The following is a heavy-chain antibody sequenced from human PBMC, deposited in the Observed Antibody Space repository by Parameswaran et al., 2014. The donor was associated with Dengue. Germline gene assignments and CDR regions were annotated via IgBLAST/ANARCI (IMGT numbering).Heavy chain of an antibody. CDR2: IYWDDDK. J-gene: IGHJ6*02. D-gene: IGHD1-26*01. CDR3: AHTPGGATYYYYYGMDV. V-gene: IGHV2-5*02. Sequence: PGKALEWLALIYWDDDKRYSPSLKSRLTITKDTSKNQVVLTMTNMDPVDTATYYCAHTPGGATYYYYYGMDVWGQGTTVTVSS.